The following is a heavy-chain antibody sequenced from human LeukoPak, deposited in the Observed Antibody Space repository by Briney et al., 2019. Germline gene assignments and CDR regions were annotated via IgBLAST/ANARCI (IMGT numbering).Heavy chain of an antibody. V-gene: IGHV1-8*01. J-gene: IGHJ5*02. Sequence: VASVKVSCKASGYTFSNYDINWVRQAAGQGLEWMGWMNPISGSTGYAQKFQGRVTMTRDTSITTAFMELSSLRSDDTAIYYCARVKRFPTVWFDPWGQATLVTVSS. D-gene: IGHD3-10*01. CDR1: GYTFSNYD. CDR3: ARVKRFPTVWFDP. CDR2: MNPISGST.